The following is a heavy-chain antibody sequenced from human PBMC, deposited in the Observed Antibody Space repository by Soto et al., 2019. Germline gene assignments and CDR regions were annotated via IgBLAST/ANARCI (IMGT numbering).Heavy chain of an antibody. Sequence: QVQLVQSGAEVKKPGSSVKVSCKASGGTFSSYAISWVRQAPGQGLEWMGGFIPIFGTANYAQKFQGRVTITADESTSTAYMELSSLRAEDTAVYYCARNPYYYGSGSYSPGEDYWGQGTLVTVSS. CDR3: ARNPYYYGSGSYSPGEDY. D-gene: IGHD3-10*01. J-gene: IGHJ4*02. CDR1: GGTFSSYA. CDR2: FIPIFGTA. V-gene: IGHV1-69*01.